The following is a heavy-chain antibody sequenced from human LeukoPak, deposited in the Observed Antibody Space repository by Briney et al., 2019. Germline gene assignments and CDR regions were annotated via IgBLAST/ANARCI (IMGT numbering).Heavy chain of an antibody. CDR2: IIPIFGTA. D-gene: IGHD3-22*01. Sequence: SVKVSCKASGGTFSSYAISWVRQAPGQGLEWMGRIIPIFGTANYAQKFQGRVTITTDESTSTAYMELSSLRSEDTAVYYCARGPLGLVVAYDAFDIWGQGTMVTVSS. CDR1: GGTFSSYA. J-gene: IGHJ3*02. V-gene: IGHV1-69*05. CDR3: ARGPLGLVVAYDAFDI.